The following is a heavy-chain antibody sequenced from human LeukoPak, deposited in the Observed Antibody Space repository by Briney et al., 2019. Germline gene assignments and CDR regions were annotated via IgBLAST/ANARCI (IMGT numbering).Heavy chain of an antibody. Sequence: KPGGSLRLSCAASGFTFSDYYMSWIRQAPGKGLEWVSYISSSGSTIYYADSVKGRFTISRDNAKNSLYLQMNSLRAEDTAVYYCARDLLTSRARIERHYYYYGMDVWGQGTTVTVSS. CDR2: ISSSGSTI. CDR3: ARDLLTSRARIERHYYYYGMDV. CDR1: GFTFSDYY. D-gene: IGHD5-24*01. J-gene: IGHJ6*02. V-gene: IGHV3-11*01.